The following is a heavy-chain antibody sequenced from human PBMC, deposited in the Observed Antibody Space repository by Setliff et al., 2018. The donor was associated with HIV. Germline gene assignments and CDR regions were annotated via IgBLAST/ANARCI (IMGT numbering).Heavy chain of an antibody. CDR2: VSPGGDTT. Sequence: LRLSCAASGFAFSTFDMNWVRQSPEKGLEWVSAVSPGGDTTYYPDSVKGRFTISRDNSKNTLYLQMNGLRVEDTAVYYCAKDGISGGAYPPYYFDYWGHGTLVTVSS. CDR1: GFAFSTFD. V-gene: IGHV3-23*01. D-gene: IGHD2-15*01. CDR3: AKDGISGGAYPPYYFDY. J-gene: IGHJ4*01.